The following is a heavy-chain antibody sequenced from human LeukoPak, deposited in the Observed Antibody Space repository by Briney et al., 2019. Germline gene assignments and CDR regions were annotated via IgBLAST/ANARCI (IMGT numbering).Heavy chain of an antibody. V-gene: IGHV4-4*02. CDR1: GGSISSSNW. J-gene: IGHJ6*03. CDR3: ARGGGGTQYYYYYYMDV. D-gene: IGHD3-16*01. Sequence: SETLSLTCAVSGGSISSSNWWRWVRQPPGKGLEWIGEIYHSGSTNYNPSLKSRVTISVDKSKNQFSLKLSSVTAADTAVYYCARGGGGTQYYYYYYMDVWGKGTTVTVSS. CDR2: IYHSGST.